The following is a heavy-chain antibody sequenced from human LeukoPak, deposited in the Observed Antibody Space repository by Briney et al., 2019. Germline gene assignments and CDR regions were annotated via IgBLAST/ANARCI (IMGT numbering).Heavy chain of an antibody. CDR3: AREVSVVGAPDY. CDR2: INRDGSQK. Sequence: PGGSLRLSCAVSGFTFGNYWMSWVRQAPGKGLEWVANINRDGSQKYYVDSVRSRVTVSRDNAKNSMYLQMNSLRAEDTALYYCAREVSVVGAPDYWGQGTLVTVSS. V-gene: IGHV3-7*01. D-gene: IGHD1-26*01. J-gene: IGHJ4*02. CDR1: GFTFGNYW.